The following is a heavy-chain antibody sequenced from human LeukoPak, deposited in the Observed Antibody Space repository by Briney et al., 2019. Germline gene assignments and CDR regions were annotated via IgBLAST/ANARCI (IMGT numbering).Heavy chain of an antibody. V-gene: IGHV3-21*01. CDR3: ARDGYDFWSGYWYYYMDV. Sequence: GGSLRLSCAASGFTFSSYSMNWVRQAPGKGLEWVSSISSSSSYIYYADSVEGRFTISRDNAKNSLYLQMNSLRAEDTAVYYCARDGYDFWSGYWYYYMDVWGKGTTVTVSS. D-gene: IGHD3-3*01. CDR1: GFTFSSYS. CDR2: ISSSSSYI. J-gene: IGHJ6*03.